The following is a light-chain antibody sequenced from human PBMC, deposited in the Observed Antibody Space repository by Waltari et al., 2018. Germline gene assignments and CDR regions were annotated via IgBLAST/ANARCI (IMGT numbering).Light chain of an antibody. Sequence: EIVMTQSPATLSVSPGERATLSCRASQSVSSNLALYQQKPGQAPRLLIYGASTRATGIPARFSGSGSGTEFTLTISSLQSEDFAVYYCQQYNNWPADPAKTFGGGTKVEIK. V-gene: IGKV3-15*01. CDR1: QSVSSN. CDR3: QQYNNWPADPAKT. CDR2: GAS. J-gene: IGKJ4*01.